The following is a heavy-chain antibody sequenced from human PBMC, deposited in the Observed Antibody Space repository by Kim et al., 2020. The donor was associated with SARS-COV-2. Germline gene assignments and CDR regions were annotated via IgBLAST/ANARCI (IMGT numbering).Heavy chain of an antibody. V-gene: IGHV1-3*01. Sequence: ASVKVSCKASGYTFTSYAMHWVRQAPGQRLEWMGWINAGNGNTKYSQKFQGRVTITRDTSASTAYMELSSLRSEDTVVYYCARGAGYSGYDWGDWFDPWGQGTLVTVSS. CDR3: ARGAGYSGYDWGDWFDP. CDR1: GYTFTSYA. J-gene: IGHJ5*02. D-gene: IGHD5-12*01. CDR2: INAGNGNT.